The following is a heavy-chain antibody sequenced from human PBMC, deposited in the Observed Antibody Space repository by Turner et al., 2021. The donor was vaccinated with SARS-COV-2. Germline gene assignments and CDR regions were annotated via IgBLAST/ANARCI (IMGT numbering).Heavy chain of an antibody. J-gene: IGHJ4*02. CDR3: AKVPPSGDYFDY. CDR2: FSAGGGST. V-gene: IGHV3-23*01. CDR1: GFTFSSYA. Sequence: EVQLLESGGGLVHPGGSLSIPCAAPGFTFSSYAMSWFRLAPEKGLKWVAAFSAGGGSTYYADSVKGRFTISRDNSKNTLYLQMNSLRAEDTAVYFCAKVPPSGDYFDYWGQGTLVTVSS. D-gene: IGHD6-25*01.